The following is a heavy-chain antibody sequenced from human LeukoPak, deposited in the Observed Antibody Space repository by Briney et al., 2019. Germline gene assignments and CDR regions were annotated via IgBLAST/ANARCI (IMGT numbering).Heavy chain of an antibody. J-gene: IGHJ4*02. CDR1: GFTFSSCD. CDR2: IGPTGTDR. Sequence: PGGSLRLSCAASGFTFSSCDFNWVRQAPGKGLEWVSSIGPTGTDRYYADSVRGRFTISRDNAKNSMYLQMGSLRDEDTAVYYCATETIGRHYDYWGQGTLLTVSS. CDR3: ATETIGRHYDY. D-gene: IGHD1-14*01. V-gene: IGHV3-21*01.